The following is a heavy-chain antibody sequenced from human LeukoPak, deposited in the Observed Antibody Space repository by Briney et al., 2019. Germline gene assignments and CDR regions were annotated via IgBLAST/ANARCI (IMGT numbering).Heavy chain of an antibody. CDR2: IYYSGST. Sequence: GSLRLSCAASGFNFSSYGMHWVRQAPGKGLEWIGSIYYSGSTYYNPSLKSRVTISVDTSKNQFSLKLSSVTAADTAVYYCARRCSSASCHPANAFDIWGQGTMVTVSS. CDR3: ARRCSSASCHPANAFDI. J-gene: IGHJ3*02. V-gene: IGHV4-39*01. CDR1: GFNFSSYGMH. D-gene: IGHD2-2*01.